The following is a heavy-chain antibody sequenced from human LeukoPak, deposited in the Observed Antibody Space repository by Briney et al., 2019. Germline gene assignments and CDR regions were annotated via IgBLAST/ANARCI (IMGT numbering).Heavy chain of an antibody. V-gene: IGHV4-4*02. J-gene: IGHJ4*02. CDR3: ARYGSGSYYYFDY. CDR1: GGSISSSNW. CDR2: IYHSGST. Sequence: SETLSLTCAVSGGSISSSNWWSWVRQPPGKGLEWIGEIYHSGSTNYNSPLKSRVTISADKAKNQFSLKLSSVTAADTAVYYCARYGSGSYYYFDYWGQGTLATVSS. D-gene: IGHD3-10*01.